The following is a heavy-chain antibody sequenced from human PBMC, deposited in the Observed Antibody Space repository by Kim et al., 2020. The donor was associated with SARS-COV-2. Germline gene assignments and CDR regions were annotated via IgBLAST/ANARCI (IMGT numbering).Heavy chain of an antibody. CDR2: INDSGTT. CDR3: ARSRAGSGWYGDFQH. Sequence: SETLSLTCGYGGSLSGYYWGWVRQPPGKGLEWIGEINDSGTTNYNPSLKSRITTSVDTSKNEFSLMLSSVTAADTAVYYCARSRAGSGWYGDFQHWGQGTLVTVSS. CDR1: GGSLSGYY. J-gene: IGHJ1*01. D-gene: IGHD6-19*01. V-gene: IGHV4-34*01.